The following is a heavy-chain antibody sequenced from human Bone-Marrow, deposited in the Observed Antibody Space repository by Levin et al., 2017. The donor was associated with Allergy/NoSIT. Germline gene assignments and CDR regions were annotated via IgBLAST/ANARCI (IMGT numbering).Heavy chain of an antibody. CDR1: GFTFSSYA. J-gene: IGHJ5*02. D-gene: IGHD4-17*01. V-gene: IGHV3-23*01. Sequence: GGSLRLSCAASGFTFSSYAMSWVRQAPGKGLEWVSAISGSGGSTYYADSVKGRFTISRDNSKNTLYLQMNSLRAEDTAVYYCAKESYGDYVGCGWFDPWGQGTLVTVSS. CDR2: ISGSGGST. CDR3: AKESYGDYVGCGWFDP.